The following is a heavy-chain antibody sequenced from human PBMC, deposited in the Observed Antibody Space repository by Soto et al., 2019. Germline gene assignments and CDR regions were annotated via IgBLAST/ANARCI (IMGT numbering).Heavy chain of an antibody. D-gene: IGHD3-22*01. CDR1: GGSISSGGYY. CDR2: IFYSGTT. J-gene: IGHJ4*02. Sequence: QVQLQESGPGLVKPSQTLSLTCTVSGGSISSGGYYWSWIRQQPGKGLEWIGFIFYSGTTYYNPSIKSRVIISVDRSENQFSLKLSSVTAADTAVYYCASRNYDDSSGYYYFDSWGQGTLVTVSS. V-gene: IGHV4-31*03. CDR3: ASRNYDDSSGYYYFDS.